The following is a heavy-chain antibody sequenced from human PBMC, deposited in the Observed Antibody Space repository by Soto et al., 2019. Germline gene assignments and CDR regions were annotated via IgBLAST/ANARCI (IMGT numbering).Heavy chain of an antibody. CDR1: GFTFSSYA. CDR2: ISGSGGST. Sequence: EVQLLESGGGLVQPGGSLRLSCAASGFTFSSYAMSWVRQAPGKGLEWVSAISGSGGSTYYADSVKGRFTISRDNSKNTLYLQMNSLRAEDTAVYYCAKFGWVYDSSGYNDAFDIWGQGTMVTVSS. J-gene: IGHJ3*02. V-gene: IGHV3-23*01. D-gene: IGHD3-22*01. CDR3: AKFGWVYDSSGYNDAFDI.